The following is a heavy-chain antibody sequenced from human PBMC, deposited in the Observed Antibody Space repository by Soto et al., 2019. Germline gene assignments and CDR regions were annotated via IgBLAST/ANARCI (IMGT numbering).Heavy chain of an antibody. Sequence: EVQLLESGGDLVQPGGSLRLSCAASEFTFSSYAMNWVRQAPGKGLEWVSVISGGGGTTYYADSVKGRFRISRDNSKNTLYLQMNSLRVEDTAVYYCAKGKVAYDNSGLQYFYYFPMSVWGQGTTVTVSS. CDR3: AKGKVAYDNSGLQYFYYFPMSV. J-gene: IGHJ6*02. D-gene: IGHD3-22*01. CDR2: ISGGGGTT. V-gene: IGHV3-23*01. CDR1: EFTFSSYA.